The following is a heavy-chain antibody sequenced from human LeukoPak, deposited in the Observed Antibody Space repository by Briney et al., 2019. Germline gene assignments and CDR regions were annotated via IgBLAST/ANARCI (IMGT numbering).Heavy chain of an antibody. Sequence: ASVHVSFKASGYTFIRYYMHWVRQPPGQGLEWMGIINPSGGSTSYAQKFQGRVTMTRDTSTSTVYMELSRLRSEDTAVYYCASTNDFGDYMGAWGQGILVTVSS. CDR1: GYTFIRYY. CDR3: ASTNDFGDYMGA. D-gene: IGHD4-17*01. V-gene: IGHV1-46*01. CDR2: INPSGGST. J-gene: IGHJ5*02.